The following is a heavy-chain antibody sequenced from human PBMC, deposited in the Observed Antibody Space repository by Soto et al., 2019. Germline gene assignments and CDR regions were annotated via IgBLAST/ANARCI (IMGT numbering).Heavy chain of an antibody. D-gene: IGHD2-2*01. CDR1: GFTFSTYA. CDR2: ISYDGSNK. CDR3: ARDMRRVPSFSFDY. V-gene: IGHV3-30-3*01. J-gene: IGHJ4*02. Sequence: QVQLVESGGGVVQPGRSLRLSCAASGFTFSTYAMHWVRQAPGKGLEWVAVISYDGSNKYYSDSVKGRFTISRDNSKNTLDLQMNSLRAEDTAVYYCARDMRRVPSFSFDYWGQGTLVTVSS.